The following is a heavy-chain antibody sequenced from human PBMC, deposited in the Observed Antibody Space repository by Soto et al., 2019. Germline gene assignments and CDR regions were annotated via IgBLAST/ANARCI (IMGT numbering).Heavy chain of an antibody. CDR2: FDPEDGET. CDR1: GYTLTELS. J-gene: IGHJ6*02. D-gene: IGHD3-16*02. CDR3: ATTSYGLYYYYYGMDV. Sequence: ASVKVSCKVSGYTLTELSVHWVRQAPGKGLEWMGGFDPEDGETIYAQKFQGRVTMTEDTSTDTAYMELSSLRSEDTAVYYCATTSYGLYYYYYGMDVWGQGTTVTVSS. V-gene: IGHV1-24*01.